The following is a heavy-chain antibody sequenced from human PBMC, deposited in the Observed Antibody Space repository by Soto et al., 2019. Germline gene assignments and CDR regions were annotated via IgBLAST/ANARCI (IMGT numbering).Heavy chain of an antibody. CDR2: IKSKTDGGTI. J-gene: IGHJ4*02. CDR1: GFTFSNAW. D-gene: IGHD6-19*01. Sequence: GGSLRLSCAASGFTFSNAWMSWVRQAPGKGLEWVGRIKSKTDGGTIDYAAPVKGRFTISSDDSKNTLYLQMNSMKTEDTAVYYCTTDGVHEDSSGWYYFDYWGQGTLVTVSS. CDR3: TTDGVHEDSSGWYYFDY. V-gene: IGHV3-15*01.